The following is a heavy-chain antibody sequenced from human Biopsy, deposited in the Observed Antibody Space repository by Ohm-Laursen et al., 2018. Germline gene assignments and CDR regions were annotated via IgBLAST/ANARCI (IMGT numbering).Heavy chain of an antibody. D-gene: IGHD5-24*01. V-gene: IGHV3-7*01. CDR2: IKQDGSED. CDR3: ARDER. Sequence: GSLRLSCAASGFTFSSSWMTWVRQAPGKGLEWVAMIKQDGSEDYYVDSVKGRFTISRDNAENSMYLQMSSLTVDDTAVYYCARDERWGQGTLVTVSS. CDR1: GFTFSSSW. J-gene: IGHJ4*02.